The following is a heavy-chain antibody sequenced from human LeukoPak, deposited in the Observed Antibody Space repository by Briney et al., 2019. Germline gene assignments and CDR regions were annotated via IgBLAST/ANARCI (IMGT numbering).Heavy chain of an antibody. CDR3: AKQLGYCSDGSCYFPY. CDR2: ISNNGGYT. CDR1: GFTLSSSA. Sequence: GVSLRHSCAASGFTLSSSAMSWVRQAPGKGLEWVSAISNNGGYTYYADSVQGRFTISRDNFKSTLCLQMNSLRAEDTAVYYCAKQLGYCSDGSCYFPYWGQGTLVTVSS. D-gene: IGHD2-15*01. V-gene: IGHV3-23*01. J-gene: IGHJ4*02.